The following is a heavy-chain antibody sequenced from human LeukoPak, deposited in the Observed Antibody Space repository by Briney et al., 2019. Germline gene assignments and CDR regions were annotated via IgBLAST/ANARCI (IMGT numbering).Heavy chain of an antibody. J-gene: IGHJ4*02. V-gene: IGHV3-30*02. Sequence: GGSLRLSCAASGFTFSSYGMHWVRQAPGKGLEWVAFIRYDGSNKYYADSVKGRFTISRDNSKNTLYLQMNSLRAEDTAVYYCAKATGLLWFGELLLLDYWGQGTLVTVSS. CDR2: IRYDGSNK. CDR3: AKATGLLWFGELLLLDY. D-gene: IGHD3-10*01. CDR1: GFTFSSYG.